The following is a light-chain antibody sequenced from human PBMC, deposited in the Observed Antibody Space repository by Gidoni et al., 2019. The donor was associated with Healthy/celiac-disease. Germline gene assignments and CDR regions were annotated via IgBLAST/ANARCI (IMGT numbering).Light chain of an antibody. CDR3: SSYTSSSTYV. CDR1: SSDFGGYNY. J-gene: IGLJ1*01. Sequence: SALTQPASVSGSPGQSITISCTGTSSDFGGYNYVYWYQQHPGKAPKLMIYDVSNRPSGVSNRFSASKSGNTASLTISVLQSEDEADYYCSSYTSSSTYVFGTGTKVTVL. V-gene: IGLV2-14*03. CDR2: DVS.